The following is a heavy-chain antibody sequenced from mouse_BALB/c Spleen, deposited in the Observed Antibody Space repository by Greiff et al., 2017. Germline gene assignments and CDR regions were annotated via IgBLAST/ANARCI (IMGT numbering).Heavy chain of an antibody. CDR1: GFTFSSYA. CDR3: AGITTGAFAY. D-gene: IGHD2-4*01. V-gene: IGHV5-9-4*01. J-gene: IGHJ3*01. CDR2: ISSGGSYT. Sequence: EVQVVESGGGLVKPGGSLKLSCAASGFTFSSYAMSWVRQSPEKRLEWVAEISSGGSYTYYPDTVTGRFTISRDNAKNTLYLEMSSLRSEDTAMYYCAGITTGAFAYWGQGTLVTVSA.